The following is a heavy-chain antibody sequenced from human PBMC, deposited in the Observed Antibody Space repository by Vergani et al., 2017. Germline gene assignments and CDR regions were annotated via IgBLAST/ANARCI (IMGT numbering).Heavy chain of an antibody. V-gene: IGHV4-39*07. J-gene: IGHJ5*02. CDR2: IYYSGST. CDR1: GGSISSSSYY. CDR3: ARGATPNWCDP. D-gene: IGHD1-26*01. Sequence: QLQLQESGPGLVKPSETLSLTCTVSGGSISSSSYYWGWIRQPPGKGLEWIGSIYYSGSTNYNPSLKSRVTISVDTSKNQFSLKLSSVTAADTAVYYCARGATPNWCDPWGQGTLVTVSS.